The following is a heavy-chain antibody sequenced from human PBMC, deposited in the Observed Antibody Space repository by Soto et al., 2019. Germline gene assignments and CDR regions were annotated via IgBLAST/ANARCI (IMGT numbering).Heavy chain of an antibody. CDR3: AGGRRWSDP. J-gene: IGHJ5*02. D-gene: IGHD6-25*01. CDR1: GGSISSSSYY. CDR2: IFYSGSP. Sequence: QLQLQESGPGLVKPSETLSLTCTVSGGSISSSSYYWGWIRQPPVKGLEWIGSIFYSGSPYFNPSLKSRVTICALKSSSQFSPELTALPAADTAVYYCAGGRRWSDPWGQGTVVTVAS. V-gene: IGHV4-39*01.